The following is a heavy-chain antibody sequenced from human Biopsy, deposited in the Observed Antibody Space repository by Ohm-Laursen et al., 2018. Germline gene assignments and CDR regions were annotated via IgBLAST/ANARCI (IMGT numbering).Heavy chain of an antibody. CDR2: INPSGSTT. CDR1: GYSFTSYY. CDR3: ARNTGWYGDLYYFDY. D-gene: IGHD6-19*01. J-gene: IGHJ4*02. Sequence: SVKVSCKASGYSFTSYYMHWVRQAPGQGLEWMGMINPSGSTTSYPRIFQGRVTMTRDTSKSTVYMELSSLRSADTAVYFCARNTGWYGDLYYFDYWGQGTLVTVSS. V-gene: IGHV1-46*01.